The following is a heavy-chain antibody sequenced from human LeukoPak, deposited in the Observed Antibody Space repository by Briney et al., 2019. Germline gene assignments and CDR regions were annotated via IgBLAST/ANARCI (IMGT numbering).Heavy chain of an antibody. J-gene: IGHJ3*02. CDR1: GFTFGDYA. Sequence: GSLRLSCTASGFTFGDYAMSWFRQAPGKGLEWVANINQDGSEKCYVDSVKGRFTISRDNAKNSLSLQMNSLRVEDTAVYYCARGVVVAPRSAFDIWGQGTMVTVSS. V-gene: IGHV3-7*01. CDR2: INQDGSEK. D-gene: IGHD2-2*01. CDR3: ARGVVVAPRSAFDI.